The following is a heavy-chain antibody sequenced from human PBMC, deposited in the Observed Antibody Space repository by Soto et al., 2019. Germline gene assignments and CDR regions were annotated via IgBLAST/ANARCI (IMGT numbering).Heavy chain of an antibody. J-gene: IGHJ4*02. CDR3: ARGYDYGDYWAFDY. V-gene: IGHV1-69*13. CDR1: GGTFSSYA. CDR2: IIPIFGTA. D-gene: IGHD4-17*01. Sequence: GASVKVSCKASGGTFSSYAISWVRQAPGQGLEWMGGIIPIFGTANYAQKFQGRVTITADESTSTAYMELSSLRSGDTAVYYCARGYDYGDYWAFDYWGQGTLVTVSS.